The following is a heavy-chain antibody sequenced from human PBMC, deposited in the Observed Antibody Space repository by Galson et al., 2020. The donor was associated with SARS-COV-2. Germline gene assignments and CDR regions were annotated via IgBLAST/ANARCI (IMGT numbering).Heavy chain of an antibody. CDR3: AKSRAAGYSCMDV. CDR2: ISYDGSNK. J-gene: IGHJ6*02. D-gene: IGHD6-13*01. V-gene: IGHV3-30*18. CDR1: GFTFSSYG. Sequence: GSLRLSCAASGFTFSSYGMHWVRQAPGKGLEWVAVISYDGSNKYYADSVKGRFTISRDNSKNTLYLQMNSLRAEDTAVYYCAKSRAAGYSCMDVWGQGTTVTVAS.